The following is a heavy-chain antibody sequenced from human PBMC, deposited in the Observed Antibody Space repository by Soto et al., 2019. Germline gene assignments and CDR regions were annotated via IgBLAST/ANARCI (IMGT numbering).Heavy chain of an antibody. CDR3: ARTYYYDSSGSWSY. J-gene: IGHJ4*02. Sequence: GGSLRLSCAASGFTFSSYAMHWVRQAPGKGLEWVAVISYDGSNKYYADSVKGRFTISRDNSKNTLYLQMNSLRAEDTAVYYCARTYYYDSSGSWSYWGQGTLVTVPQ. CDR1: GFTFSSYA. CDR2: ISYDGSNK. D-gene: IGHD3-22*01. V-gene: IGHV3-30-3*01.